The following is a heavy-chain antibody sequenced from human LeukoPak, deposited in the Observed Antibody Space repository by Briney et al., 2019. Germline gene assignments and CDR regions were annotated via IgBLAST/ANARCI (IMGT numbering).Heavy chain of an antibody. D-gene: IGHD5-12*01. CDR2: ISYDGSNK. CDR3: AKERMRARHIVATNFDY. J-gene: IGHJ4*02. CDR1: GFTFSSYG. Sequence: GGSLRLSCAASGFTFSSYGMHWVRQAPGKGLEWVAVISYDGSNKYYADSVKGRFTISRDNSKNTLYLQMNSLRAEDTAVYYCAKERMRARHIVATNFDYWGQGTLVTVSS. V-gene: IGHV3-30*18.